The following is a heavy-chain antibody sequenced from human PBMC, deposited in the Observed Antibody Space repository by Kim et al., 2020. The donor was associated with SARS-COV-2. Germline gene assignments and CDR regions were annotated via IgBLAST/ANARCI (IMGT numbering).Heavy chain of an antibody. J-gene: IGHJ4*02. Sequence: SETLSLTCAVYGGSFSGYYWSWIRQPPGKGLEWIGEINHSGSTNYNPSLKSRVTISVDTSKNQFSLKLSSVTAADTAVYYCARGLRVFWSYPRHFDYWGQGTLVTVSS. CDR3: ARGLRVFWSYPRHFDY. CDR2: INHSGST. V-gene: IGHV4-34*01. D-gene: IGHD1-26*01. CDR1: GGSFSGYY.